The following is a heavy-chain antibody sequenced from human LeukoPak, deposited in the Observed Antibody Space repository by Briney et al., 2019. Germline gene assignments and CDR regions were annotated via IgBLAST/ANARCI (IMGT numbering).Heavy chain of an antibody. CDR3: ARGAVDIVATIKVAFDI. V-gene: IGHV4-39*07. D-gene: IGHD5-12*01. J-gene: IGHJ3*02. CDR2: IYYSGST. CDR1: GGSISSSSYY. Sequence: SETLSLTCTVSGGSISSSSYYWGWIRQPPGKGLEWIGSIYYSGSTYYNPSLKSRVTISVDKSKNQFSLKLSSVTAADTAVYYCARGAVDIVATIKVAFDIWGQGTMVTVSS.